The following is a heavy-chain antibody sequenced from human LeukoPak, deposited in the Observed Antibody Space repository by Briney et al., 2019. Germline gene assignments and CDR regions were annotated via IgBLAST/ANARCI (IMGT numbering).Heavy chain of an antibody. CDR2: ISGIGGST. D-gene: IGHD6-19*01. Sequence: GGSLRLSCAASGFTFSSYAMSWVRQAPGKGLEGVSAISGIGGSTYYADSVKGRFTISRDNSKNTLYLQMNSLRAEDTAVYYCAKTQSSPWLSDYYYGMDVWGQGTTVTVPS. V-gene: IGHV3-23*01. CDR3: AKTQSSPWLSDYYYGMDV. J-gene: IGHJ6*02. CDR1: GFTFSSYA.